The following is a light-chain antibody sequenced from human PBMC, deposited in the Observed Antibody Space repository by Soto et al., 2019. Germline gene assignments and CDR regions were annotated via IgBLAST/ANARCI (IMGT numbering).Light chain of an antibody. CDR3: QLWDSGGAQVV. Sequence: SYELTQPPSVSVAPGKTASISCGGNNIGSKGVHWYQQKPGQAPVLVIYSDTDLPPVIPERFSGSNSPNLATLTISRVEAGDEDEYYYQLWDSGGAQVVFGGGTKLTVL. V-gene: IGLV3-21*04. J-gene: IGLJ2*01. CDR2: SDT. CDR1: NIGSKG.